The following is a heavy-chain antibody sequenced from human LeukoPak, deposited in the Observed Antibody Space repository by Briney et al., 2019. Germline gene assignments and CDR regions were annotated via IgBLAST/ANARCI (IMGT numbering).Heavy chain of an antibody. CDR1: GFTSSTSC. CDR2: ICPDGTVT. CDR3: VRDFRSADY. V-gene: IGHV3-74*01. J-gene: IGHJ4*02. Sequence: GGPLRLSCEPPGFTSSTSCMHWVRKAPGKGRMWVSRICPDGTVTNYADSVKARFIISRDNARNTVYLQMNSLRVEDTAVYYCVRDFRSADYWGQGTLVTVSS.